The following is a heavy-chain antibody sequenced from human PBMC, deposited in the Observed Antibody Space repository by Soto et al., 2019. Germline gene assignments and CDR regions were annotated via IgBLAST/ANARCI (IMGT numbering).Heavy chain of an antibody. Sequence: EVQLVQSGAEVKKPGESLKISCKGSGYSFTSYWIGWVRQMPGKGLEWMGMIYPGDSDTRYSPSFQGQVTISADKSISTASLQWSSLKASDTAMYYCARVVVAARRTYYYGMDVWGQGTTVTVSS. CDR1: GYSFTSYW. CDR3: ARVVVAARRTYYYGMDV. CDR2: IYPGDSDT. D-gene: IGHD6-6*01. J-gene: IGHJ6*02. V-gene: IGHV5-51*01.